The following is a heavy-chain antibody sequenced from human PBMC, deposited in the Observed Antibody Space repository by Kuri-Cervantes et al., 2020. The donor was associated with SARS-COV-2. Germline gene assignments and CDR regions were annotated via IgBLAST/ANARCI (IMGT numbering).Heavy chain of an antibody. CDR1: GASISNGSYY. CDR2: FYTTERI. V-gene: IGHV4-61*02. CDR3: ARDVVHTYGWRAFDY. Sequence: SETLSLTCTVSGASISNGSYYWSWIRQPAGKGLEWIGRFYTTERINYSPSLKSRVAISVDTSKNQFSLRLTSVTAADTAVYYCARDVVHTYGWRAFDYWGQGSLVTVSS. J-gene: IGHJ4*02. D-gene: IGHD5-18*01.